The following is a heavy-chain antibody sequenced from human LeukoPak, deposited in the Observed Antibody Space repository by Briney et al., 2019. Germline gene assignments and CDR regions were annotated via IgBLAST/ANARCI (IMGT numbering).Heavy chain of an antibody. Sequence: GGSLRLSCAASGFTFNNYYMNWARQAPGKGLVWVSRINRDGSDTIYADSVKGRFTISRDNAKNTLFLQMNSLRAEDTAVYYCAREDFGVDYWGQGTLVTVSS. J-gene: IGHJ4*02. V-gene: IGHV3-74*01. CDR1: GFTFNNYY. CDR3: AREDFGVDY. CDR2: INRDGSDT. D-gene: IGHD3-10*01.